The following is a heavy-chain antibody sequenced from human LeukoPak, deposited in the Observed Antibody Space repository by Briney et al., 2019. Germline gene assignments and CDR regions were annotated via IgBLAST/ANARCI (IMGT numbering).Heavy chain of an antibody. CDR3: ARLFPSWYGPRYFDY. D-gene: IGHD6-13*01. V-gene: IGHV3-23*01. CDR1: GFTFSSYA. J-gene: IGHJ4*02. CDR2: ISGSGGST. Sequence: GGSLGLSCAASGFTFSSYAMSWVRQAPGKGLEWVSAISGSGGSTYYADSVKGRFTISRDNSKNTLYLQMNSLRAEDTAVYYCARLFPSWYGPRYFDYWGQGTLVTVSS.